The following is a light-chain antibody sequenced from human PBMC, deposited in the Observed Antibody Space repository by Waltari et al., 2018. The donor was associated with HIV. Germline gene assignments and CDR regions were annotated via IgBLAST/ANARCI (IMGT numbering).Light chain of an antibody. CDR2: YDN. CDR1: NIGSKR. Sequence: SYVLTQTPSVSGDPGETVTLPGEGNNIGSKRVHWYQLKPGQAPLLVTFYDNDRPSGIPVRIYGSKGGNTATLTISRVEVGDEADYFCQVWDRPADQVIFGGGTKLTVL. J-gene: IGLJ2*01. CDR3: QVWDRPADQVI. V-gene: IGLV3-21*01.